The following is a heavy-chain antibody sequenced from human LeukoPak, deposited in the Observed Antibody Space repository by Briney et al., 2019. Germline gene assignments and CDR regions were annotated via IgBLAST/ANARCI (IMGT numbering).Heavy chain of an antibody. CDR2: IKQDGSEK. D-gene: IGHD2-15*01. Sequence: GGSLRLSCAASGFTFSNYWMSWVRQAPGKGLEWVANIKQDGSEKYYVDSVKGRFTISRDNAKNSLYLQMNSLRAEDTAVYYCAKGSGSSCYSPCDYWGQGILVTVSS. J-gene: IGHJ4*02. CDR1: GFTFSNYW. V-gene: IGHV3-7*01. CDR3: AKGSGSSCYSPCDY.